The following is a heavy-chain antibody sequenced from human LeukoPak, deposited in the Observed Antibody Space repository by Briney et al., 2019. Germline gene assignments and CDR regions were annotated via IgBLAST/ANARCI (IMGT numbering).Heavy chain of an antibody. Sequence: GRSLRLSCTASGVTASVDYMSCVCEAPGTGVEWVSIIYAGRSTHSADSVRGRFSISRDHSKNTLYLQMNSLRAEDTAVYYCAGSWGFIAPSMDVWGQGTTVTVSS. CDR1: GVTASVDY. CDR3: AGSWGFIAPSMDV. J-gene: IGHJ6*02. V-gene: IGHV3-66*01. D-gene: IGHD3-10*01. CDR2: IYAGRST.